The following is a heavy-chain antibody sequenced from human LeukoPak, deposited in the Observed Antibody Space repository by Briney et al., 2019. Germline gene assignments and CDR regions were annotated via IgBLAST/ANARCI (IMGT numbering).Heavy chain of an antibody. Sequence: GKSLKISCKGSGYSFTTYWIGWVRQMPGKGLEAMGVIYPGDSDTKYSPSSQGQVTISADKSISTFYLQWNSLKAPDTAMYYCARLQTGSGWWEGFDSWGQGTLVTVSS. V-gene: IGHV5-51*01. J-gene: IGHJ4*02. CDR3: ARLQTGSGWWEGFDS. D-gene: IGHD6-19*01. CDR2: IYPGDSDT. CDR1: GYSFTTYW.